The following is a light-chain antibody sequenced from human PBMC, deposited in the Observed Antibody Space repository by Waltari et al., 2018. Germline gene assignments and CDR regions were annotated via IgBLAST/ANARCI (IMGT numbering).Light chain of an antibody. Sequence: DLVMTQSPDSLPVSLGARATIECKSSRSVLYSSNNKNYLAWYQQKPGQPPKLLIYWASTRESGVPDRFSGSGSGTDFTLTISSLQAEDVAVYYCQQYYSTPPTFGQGTKLEIK. CDR3: QQYYSTPPT. J-gene: IGKJ2*01. CDR1: RSVLYSSNNKNY. V-gene: IGKV4-1*01. CDR2: WAS.